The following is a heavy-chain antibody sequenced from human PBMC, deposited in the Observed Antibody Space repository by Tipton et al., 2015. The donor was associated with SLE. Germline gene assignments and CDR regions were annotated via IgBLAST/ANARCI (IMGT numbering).Heavy chain of an antibody. J-gene: IGHJ2*01. CDR3: ARNMMEPLRAGYFDL. D-gene: IGHD2/OR15-2a*01. Sequence: LRLSCTVSGYSISSGYYWGWIRQPPGKGLEWIGSIHHSENTYYNPSLKSRLTISVDTPKNQFFLKLSSLTAADTAVFYCARNMMEPLRAGYFDLWGRGTLVTVSS. V-gene: IGHV4-38-2*02. CDR1: GYSISSGYY. CDR2: IHHSENT.